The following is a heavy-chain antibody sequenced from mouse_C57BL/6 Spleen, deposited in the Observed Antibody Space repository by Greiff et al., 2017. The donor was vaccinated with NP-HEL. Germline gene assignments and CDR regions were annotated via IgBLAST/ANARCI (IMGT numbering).Heavy chain of an antibody. CDR1: GFSFNTYA. CDR3: VRSYDYGYFDY. J-gene: IGHJ2*01. V-gene: IGHV10-1*01. D-gene: IGHD2-4*01. Sequence: EVRVVESGGGLVQPKGSLKLSCAASGFSFNTYAMNWVRQAPGKGVEWVARIRSKSNNYATYYADSVKDRFTISRDDSESMLYLQMNNLKTEDTAMYYCVRSYDYGYFDYWRQGTTLTVSS. CDR2: IRSKSNNYAT.